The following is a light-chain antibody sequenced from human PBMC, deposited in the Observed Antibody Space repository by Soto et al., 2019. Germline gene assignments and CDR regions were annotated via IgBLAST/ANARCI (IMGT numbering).Light chain of an antibody. J-gene: IGKJ3*01. CDR3: QQYNNWPFT. V-gene: IGKV3-15*01. Sequence: EIVMTQSPATLSLSPGERATLSCRASHSVSSNLAWYQHKPGQAPRLLIYGASTSATGIPARFSGSGSGTEFTLTISSLKSEDFAVYYCQQYNNWPFTFGPGTKVDIK. CDR1: HSVSSN. CDR2: GAS.